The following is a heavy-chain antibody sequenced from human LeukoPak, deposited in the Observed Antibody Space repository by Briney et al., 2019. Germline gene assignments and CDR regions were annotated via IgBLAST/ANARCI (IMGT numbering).Heavy chain of an antibody. Sequence: GGSLRLSCAASGFTFSSYGMHWVRQAPGKGLEWVAVIWYDGSNKYYADSVKGRFTISRDNSKNTLYLQMNSLRAEDTAVYYCAKAPLTHCSSTSCYYYYMDVWGKGTTVTVSS. V-gene: IGHV3-33*06. D-gene: IGHD2-2*01. J-gene: IGHJ6*03. CDR1: GFTFSSYG. CDR3: AKAPLTHCSSTSCYYYYMDV. CDR2: IWYDGSNK.